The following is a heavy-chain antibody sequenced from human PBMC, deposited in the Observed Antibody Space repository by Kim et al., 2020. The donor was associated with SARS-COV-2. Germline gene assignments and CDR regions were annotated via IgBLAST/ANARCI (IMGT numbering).Heavy chain of an antibody. D-gene: IGHD2-2*01. J-gene: IGHJ6*02. V-gene: IGHV4-39*01. Sequence: SETLSLTCTVSGGSISSSSYYWGWIRQPPGKGLEWIGSIYYSGSTYYNPSLKSRVTISVDTSKNQFSLKLSSVTAADTAVYYCARCYGVPAYYYYGMDVWGQGTTVTVSS. CDR2: IYYSGST. CDR1: GGSISSSSYY. CDR3: ARCYGVPAYYYYGMDV.